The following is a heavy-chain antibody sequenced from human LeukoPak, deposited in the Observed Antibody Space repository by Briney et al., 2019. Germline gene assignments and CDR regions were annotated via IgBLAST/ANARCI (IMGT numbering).Heavy chain of an antibody. CDR2: ISGSGGST. CDR1: GFTFSNYA. Sequence: PGGSLRLSCAASGFTFSNYAMRWVRQAPGKGLEGVSAISGSGGSTYYADSVKGRFTISRDNSKNTLYLQMHSLRAEDTAVYYCAKDILEFGHYYYMDVWGKGTTVTVSS. D-gene: IGHD3-3*01. CDR3: AKDILEFGHYYYMDV. V-gene: IGHV3-23*01. J-gene: IGHJ6*03.